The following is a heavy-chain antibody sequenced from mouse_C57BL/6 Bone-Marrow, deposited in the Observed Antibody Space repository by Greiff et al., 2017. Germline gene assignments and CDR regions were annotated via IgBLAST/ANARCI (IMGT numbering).Heavy chain of an antibody. J-gene: IGHJ2*01. CDR1: GYTFTSYW. D-gene: IGHD2-3*01. V-gene: IGHV1-69*01. Sequence: VQLQQPGAELVMPGASVKLSCKASGYTFTSYWMHWVKQRPGQGLEWIGEIDPSDSYTNYNQKFKGKSTLTVDKSSRTAYMQLSSLTSEDSAVYYCARGYYYFDYWGQGTTLTVSS. CDR2: IDPSDSYT. CDR3: ARGYYYFDY.